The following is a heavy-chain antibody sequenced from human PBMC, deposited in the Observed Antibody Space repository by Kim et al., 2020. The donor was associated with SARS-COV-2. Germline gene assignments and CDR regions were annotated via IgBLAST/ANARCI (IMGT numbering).Heavy chain of an antibody. V-gene: IGHV3-23*01. J-gene: IGHJ4*02. Sequence: GGSLRLSCAASGFTFSSYAMSWVRQAPGKGLEWVSAISGSGGSTYYADSVKGRFTISRDNSKNTLYLQMNSLRAEDTAVYYCANGGQPIVVPNVDYWGQGTLVTVSS. CDR1: GFTFSSYA. CDR2: ISGSGGST. CDR3: ANGGQPIVVPNVDY. D-gene: IGHD3-22*01.